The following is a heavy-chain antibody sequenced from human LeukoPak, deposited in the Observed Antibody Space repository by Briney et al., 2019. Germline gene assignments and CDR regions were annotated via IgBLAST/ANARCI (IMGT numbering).Heavy chain of an antibody. D-gene: IGHD2-2*01. J-gene: IGHJ6*02. CDR3: ARVVTIVVVPAAMDV. Sequence: SETLSLTCAVYGGSFSGYYWSWIRQPPGKGLEWIGAINHSGSTNYNPSLKSRVTISVDTSKNQFSLKLSSVTAADTAVYYCARVVTIVVVPAAMDVWGQGTTATVSS. CDR2: INHSGST. V-gene: IGHV4-34*01. CDR1: GGSFSGYY.